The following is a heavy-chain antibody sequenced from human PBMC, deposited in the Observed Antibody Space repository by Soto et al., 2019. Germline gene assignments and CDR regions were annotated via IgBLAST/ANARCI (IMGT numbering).Heavy chain of an antibody. CDR2: IWHDGSNQ. Sequence: QVQLVESGGGVVQPGRSLRLSCAASGFTFSSYGMQWVRQAPGKGLEWVAVIWHDGSNQYYADSVKGRFTISRDNSKNTLYLQLNSLRVEDTAVYYCARERGQIDSWGQGTLVTVSS. V-gene: IGHV3-33*01. J-gene: IGHJ4*02. CDR1: GFTFSSYG. CDR3: ARERGQIDS.